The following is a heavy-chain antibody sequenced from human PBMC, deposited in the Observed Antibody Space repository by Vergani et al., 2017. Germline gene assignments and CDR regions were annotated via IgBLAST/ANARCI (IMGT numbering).Heavy chain of an antibody. D-gene: IGHD3-22*01. Sequence: QVQLVQSGVEVKKPGASVKVSCKVSGYTLTELSMHWVRQAPGKGLEWMGGFDPEDGETIYAQKFQGRVTMTEDTSTDTAYTELSSLRSEDTAVYYCGTGDRRYYYYYYGMDVWGQGTTVTVSS. CDR3: GTGDRRYYYYYYGMDV. CDR1: GYTLTELS. J-gene: IGHJ6*02. CDR2: FDPEDGET. V-gene: IGHV1-24*01.